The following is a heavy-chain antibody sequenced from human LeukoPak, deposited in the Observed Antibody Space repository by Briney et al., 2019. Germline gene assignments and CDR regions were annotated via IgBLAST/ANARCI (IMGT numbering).Heavy chain of an antibody. CDR1: GGSSRSGDYF. Sequence: SETLSLTCAVSGGSSRSGDYFWSWIRQPPGKGLEWIGHIHYSGNTYYNPSLKSRVTISVDRSKNQFSLKLSSVTAADTAVYYCARGGGGSGEFYYYYYGMDVWGQGTTVTVSS. V-gene: IGHV4-30-4*01. CDR2: IHYSGNT. CDR3: ARGGGGSGEFYYYYYGMDV. J-gene: IGHJ6*02. D-gene: IGHD3-10*01.